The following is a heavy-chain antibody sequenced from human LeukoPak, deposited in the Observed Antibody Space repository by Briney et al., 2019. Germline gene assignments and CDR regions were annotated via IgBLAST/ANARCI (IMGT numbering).Heavy chain of an antibody. D-gene: IGHD6-19*01. CDR3: AGYSSGWFGAFDI. CDR2: ISSSGSTI. Sequence: PGGSLRLSCAASGFTFSDYYMSWIRQAPRKGLEWVSYISSSGSTIYYADSVKGRFTISRDNAKNSLYLQMNSLRAEDTAVYYCAGYSSGWFGAFDIWGQGTMVTVSS. V-gene: IGHV3-11*04. CDR1: GFTFSDYY. J-gene: IGHJ3*02.